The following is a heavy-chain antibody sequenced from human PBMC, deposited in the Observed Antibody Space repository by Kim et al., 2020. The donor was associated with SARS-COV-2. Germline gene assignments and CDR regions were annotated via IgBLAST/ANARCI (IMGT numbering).Heavy chain of an antibody. CDR3: AKRGEDCSSTSCHNWYFDL. CDR1: GFTFSIYA. D-gene: IGHD2-2*01. J-gene: IGHJ2*01. Sequence: GGSLRLSCAASGFTFSIYAMSWVRQAPGKGLEWVSTIGGAGVSTYYTDSVKGRFTISRDNYKNTLNLQMNSLRAEDTALYYCAKRGEDCSSTSCHNWYFDLWGRGTLVTVSS. V-gene: IGHV3-23*01. CDR2: IGGAGVST.